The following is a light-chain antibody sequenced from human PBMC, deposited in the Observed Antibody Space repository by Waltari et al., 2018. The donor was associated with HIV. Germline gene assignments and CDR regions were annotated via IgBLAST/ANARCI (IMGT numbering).Light chain of an antibody. CDR3: QQYGSSPRT. J-gene: IGKJ1*01. CDR1: QSVSSSY. V-gene: IGKV3-20*01. Sequence: EIVLTQSPGTLSLSPGERATLSCRASQSVSSSYLAWYQQKLGQAPRHLIYGASSRATGIPDRFSGSGSGTDFTLTISRLEPEDFAVYYCQQYGSSPRTFGQGTKVEIK. CDR2: GAS.